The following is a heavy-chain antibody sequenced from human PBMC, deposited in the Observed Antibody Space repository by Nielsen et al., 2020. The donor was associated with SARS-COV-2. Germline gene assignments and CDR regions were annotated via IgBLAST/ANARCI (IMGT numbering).Heavy chain of an antibody. V-gene: IGHV3-48*02. CDR2: ISSSSSTI. D-gene: IGHD5-18*01. CDR1: GSTFSSYS. Sequence: GESLKISCAASGSTFSSYSMNWVRQAPGKGLEWVSYISSSSSTIYYADSVKGRFTISRDNAKNSLYLQINSPRDEDTAVYYCARDLKRGYFWFDSWGQGTLVTVSS. CDR3: ARDLKRGYFWFDS. J-gene: IGHJ5*01.